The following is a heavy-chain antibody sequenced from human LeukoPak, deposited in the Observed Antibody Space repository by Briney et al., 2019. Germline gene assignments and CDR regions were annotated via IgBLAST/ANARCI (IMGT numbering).Heavy chain of an antibody. CDR2: IYYSGST. V-gene: IGHV4-39*07. Sequence: SETLSLTCTVSGGSISGSSYYWGWIRQPPGKGLEWIGSIYYSGSTYYNPSLKSRVTISVDTSKNQFSLRLSSVTAADTAVYYCAREQYLAYDVFGFWGQGTMVTVSS. CDR1: GGSISGSSYY. D-gene: IGHD4-11*01. CDR3: AREQYLAYDVFGF. J-gene: IGHJ3*01.